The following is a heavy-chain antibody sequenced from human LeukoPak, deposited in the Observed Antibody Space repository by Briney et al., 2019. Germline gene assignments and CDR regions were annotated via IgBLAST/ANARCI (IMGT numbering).Heavy chain of an antibody. V-gene: IGHV3-48*01. J-gene: IGHJ4*02. D-gene: IGHD3-10*01. Sequence: GGSLRLSCAASGFTFSSYSMNWVRQAPGKGLEWVSYISSSSSTIYYADSVKGRFTISRDNAKNSLYLQMNSLRAEDTAVYYCARLGTDYYGSGSYSGADYWGQGTLVTVSS. CDR2: ISSSSSTI. CDR3: ARLGTDYYGSGSYSGADY. CDR1: GFTFSSYS.